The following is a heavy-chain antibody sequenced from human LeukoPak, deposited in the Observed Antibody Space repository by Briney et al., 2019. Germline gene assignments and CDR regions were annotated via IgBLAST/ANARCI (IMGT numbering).Heavy chain of an antibody. J-gene: IGHJ6*02. CDR1: GGTFSSYA. CDR2: IIPIFGTA. D-gene: IGHD3-10*01. V-gene: IGHV1-69*13. Sequence: SVKVSCKASGGTFSSYAISWVRQAPGQGLEWMGGIIPIFGTANYAQKFQGRVTITADESTRTAYMELSSLRSEDTAVYYCAKDAGFGELLPYYYYGMDVWGQGTTVTVSS. CDR3: AKDAGFGELLPYYYYGMDV.